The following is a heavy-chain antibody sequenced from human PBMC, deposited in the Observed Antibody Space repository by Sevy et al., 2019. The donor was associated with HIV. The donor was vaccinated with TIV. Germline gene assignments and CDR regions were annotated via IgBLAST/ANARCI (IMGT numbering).Heavy chain of an antibody. Sequence: GGSLRLSCAASGFTFSNAWMNWVRQAPGKGLEWVGRIKSKTDGGTTDYAAPVKGRFTISRDDSKNTLYLQVNSLKTEDTAVYYGTTVGSFGAGVALVPAAKGMDVWGQGTTVTVSS. J-gene: IGHJ6*02. D-gene: IGHD2-2*01. V-gene: IGHV3-15*07. CDR3: TTVGSFGAGVALVPAAKGMDV. CDR1: GFTFSNAW. CDR2: IKSKTDGGTT.